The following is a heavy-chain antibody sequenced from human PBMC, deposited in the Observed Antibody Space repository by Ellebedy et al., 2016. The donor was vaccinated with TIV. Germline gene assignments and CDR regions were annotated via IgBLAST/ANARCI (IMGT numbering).Heavy chain of an antibody. CDR1: GFTFSSYA. J-gene: IGHJ4*02. V-gene: IGHV3-30-3*01. D-gene: IGHD5-12*01. CDR2: ISYDGSNK. CDR3: ARDPRGYDAQSLFDY. Sequence: GESLKISXAASGFTFSSYAMHWVRQAPGKGLEWVAVISYDGSNKYYADSVKGRFTISRDNSKNTLYLQMNSLRAEDTAVYYCARDPRGYDAQSLFDYWGQGTLVTVSS.